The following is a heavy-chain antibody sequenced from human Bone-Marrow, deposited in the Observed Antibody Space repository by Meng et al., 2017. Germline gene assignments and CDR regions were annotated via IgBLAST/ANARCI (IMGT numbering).Heavy chain of an antibody. CDR3: ARGFAKYYDILTGYYNDY. V-gene: IGHV4-59*12. Sequence: GSLRLSCTVSGGSISSYYWSWIRQPPGKGLEWIGYIYYSGSTNYNPSLKSRVTISVDTSKNQFSLKLSSVTAADTAVYYCARGFAKYYDILTGYYNDYWGQGTLVTVSS. CDR1: GGSISSYY. D-gene: IGHD3-9*01. J-gene: IGHJ4*02. CDR2: IYYSGST.